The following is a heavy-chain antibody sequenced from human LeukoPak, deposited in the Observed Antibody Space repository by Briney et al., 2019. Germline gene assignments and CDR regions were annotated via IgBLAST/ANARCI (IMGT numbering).Heavy chain of an antibody. CDR3: ARDWNSTPDC. Sequence: GGSLRLSCAASGFTFSDFYMSWIRQAPGKGLEWLSYISSSGSTIYYVDSVKGRFTISRDNAKNSLYLQINSLRAEDTAVYYCARDWNSTPDCWGQGTLVTVSS. V-gene: IGHV3-11*04. CDR1: GFTFSDFY. CDR2: ISSSGSTI. J-gene: IGHJ4*02. D-gene: IGHD1/OR15-1a*01.